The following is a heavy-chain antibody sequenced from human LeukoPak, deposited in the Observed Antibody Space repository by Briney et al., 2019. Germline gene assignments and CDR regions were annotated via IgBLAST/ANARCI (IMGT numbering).Heavy chain of an antibody. J-gene: IGHJ4*02. Sequence: GGSLRLSCAASGFTFSNSALSWVRQAPGKGLEWVSGISGSGGSTYYADSVKGRFTISRDNPKNTLYLQMNSLRAEDTAVYYCAKRIQSAMATGYWGQGTLVTVSS. D-gene: IGHD5-18*01. CDR3: AKRIQSAMATGY. V-gene: IGHV3-23*01. CDR2: ISGSGGST. CDR1: GFTFSNSA.